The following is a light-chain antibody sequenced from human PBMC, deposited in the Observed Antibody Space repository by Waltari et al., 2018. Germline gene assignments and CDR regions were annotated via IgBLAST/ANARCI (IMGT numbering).Light chain of an antibody. Sequence: DIQMTQSPSSLSASVGDRVTITCRASQSTSSYLNWYQQKPGKAHKLLIYAASSLQSGVPSRFSGSGSGTDFTLTISSLQPEDFATYYCQQSYSTPRTFGQGTKVEIK. J-gene: IGKJ1*01. CDR1: QSTSSY. V-gene: IGKV1-39*01. CDR3: QQSYSTPRT. CDR2: AAS.